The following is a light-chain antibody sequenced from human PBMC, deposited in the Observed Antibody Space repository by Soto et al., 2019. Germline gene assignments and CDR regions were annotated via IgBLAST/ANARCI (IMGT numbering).Light chain of an antibody. CDR2: DAS. CDR3: QQRSNWLWT. Sequence: EIVLTQSPATLSLSPGERATLSCRASQSVSSYLAWYQQKPGQAPRLLIYDASNMATTIPARFSGSGSGTDFTLTISSLEPEDFAVYYCQQRSNWLWTFGQGTKVEIK. CDR1: QSVSSY. J-gene: IGKJ1*01. V-gene: IGKV3-11*01.